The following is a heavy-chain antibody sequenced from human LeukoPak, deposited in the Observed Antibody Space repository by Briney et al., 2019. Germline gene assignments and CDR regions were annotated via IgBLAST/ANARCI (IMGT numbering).Heavy chain of an antibody. CDR2: MNPKSGNT. J-gene: IGHJ4*02. Sequence: GASVTVSCKASGYTFTSYDINWVRQAPGQGLEWMGWMNPKSGNTDYAQKFQGRVTMTRDTSIRTAYMELSSLRSEDTAVYYCARVTGSIDYWGQGTLVTVSS. D-gene: IGHD1-26*01. CDR3: ARVTGSIDY. V-gene: IGHV1-8*01. CDR1: GYTFTSYD.